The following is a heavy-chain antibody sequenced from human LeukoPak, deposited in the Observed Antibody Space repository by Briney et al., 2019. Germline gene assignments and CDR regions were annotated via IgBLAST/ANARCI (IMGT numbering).Heavy chain of an antibody. Sequence: SETLSLTCTVSGGSISSYYWSWIRQPAGKGLEWIGRIYTSGSTNYNPSLKSRVTMSVDTSKNQSSLKLTSVTAADTAVYYCARDAGVVVAATTNYFDYWGQGTLVTVSS. CDR1: GGSISSYY. CDR3: ARDAGVVVAATTNYFDY. J-gene: IGHJ4*02. D-gene: IGHD2-15*01. CDR2: IYTSGST. V-gene: IGHV4-4*07.